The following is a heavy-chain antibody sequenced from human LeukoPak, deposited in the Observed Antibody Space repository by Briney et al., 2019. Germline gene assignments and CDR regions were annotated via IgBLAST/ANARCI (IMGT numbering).Heavy chain of an antibody. Sequence: ASVKVSCKASGYSFTSHYMHWVRQAPRQGLEWMGWLNPCSGGRNYAQKFQARVTMNRDTSISTAYMELSRLRFDDTAVYYCARSPDILTGEKFDYWGQGTLVTVSS. D-gene: IGHD3-9*01. V-gene: IGHV1-2*02. J-gene: IGHJ4*02. CDR1: GYSFTSHY. CDR3: ARSPDILTGEKFDY. CDR2: LNPCSGGR.